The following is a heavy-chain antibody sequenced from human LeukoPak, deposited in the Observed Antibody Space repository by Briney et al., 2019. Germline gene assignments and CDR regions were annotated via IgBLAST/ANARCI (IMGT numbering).Heavy chain of an antibody. CDR3: ARESTTNGSYTIDY. J-gene: IGHJ4*02. D-gene: IGHD1-26*01. CDR2: IYYSGST. V-gene: IGHV4-59*01. CDR1: GGSISSYY. Sequence: SETLSLTCTVSGGSISSYYWSWIRQPPGKGLEWIGYIYYSGSTNYNPSLKSRVTISVDTSKNQFSLKLSSVTAADTAVYYCARESTTNGSYTIDYWGQGTLVTVSS.